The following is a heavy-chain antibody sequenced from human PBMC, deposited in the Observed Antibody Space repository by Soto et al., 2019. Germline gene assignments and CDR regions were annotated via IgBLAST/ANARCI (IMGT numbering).Heavy chain of an antibody. D-gene: IGHD5-12*01. CDR3: AKSRSGYDTDAFDI. CDR1: GGTFDDYA. CDR2: ISWNSGSI. Sequence: GGSLRLSCAASGGTFDDYAMHWVRQAPGKGLEWASGISWNSGSIGYADSVKGRFTISRDNAKNSLYLQMNSLRAEDTALYYCAKSRSGYDTDAFDIWGQGTMVTVSS. J-gene: IGHJ3*02. V-gene: IGHV3-9*01.